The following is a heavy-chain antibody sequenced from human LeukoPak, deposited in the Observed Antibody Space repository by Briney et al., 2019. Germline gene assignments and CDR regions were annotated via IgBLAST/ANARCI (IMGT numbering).Heavy chain of an antibody. CDR2: INHSGST. J-gene: IGHJ6*02. D-gene: IGHD3-3*01. CDR3: ASVYYDFWSGYV. V-gene: IGHV4-34*01. CDR1: GFPFNAYW. Sequence: GSLRLSCAASGFPFNAYWMTWIRQPPGKGLEWIGEINHSGSTNYNPSLKSRVTISVDTSKNQFSLKLSSVTAADTAVYYCASVYYDFWSGYVWGQGTTVTVSS.